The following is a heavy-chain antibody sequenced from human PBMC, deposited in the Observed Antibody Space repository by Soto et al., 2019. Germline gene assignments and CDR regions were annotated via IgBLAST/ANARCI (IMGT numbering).Heavy chain of an antibody. CDR2: ISGSGGST. D-gene: IGHD2-2*02. V-gene: IGHV3-23*01. CDR1: GFTFSSYA. J-gene: IGHJ6*02. CDR3: AKDGPTLYGRGMDV. Sequence: SGGSLRLSCAASGFTFSSYAMSWVRQAPGKGLEWVSAISGSGGSTYYADSVKGRFTISRDNSKNTLYLQMSSLRAEDTAVYYCAKDGPTLYGRGMDVWGQGTTVTVSS.